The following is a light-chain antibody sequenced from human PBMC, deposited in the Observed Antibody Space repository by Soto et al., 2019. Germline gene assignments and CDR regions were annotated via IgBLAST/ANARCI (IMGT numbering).Light chain of an antibody. V-gene: IGLV2-23*01. Sequence: QSVLTQPASVSGSPGQSITISCTGTSSDVGSYNLVSWYQQHPGKAPKLMIYEDSKRPSGVSNRFSGFMSGNTASLTISGLQAEDEADYYCCSYAGSSTWVFGGGTKLTVL. J-gene: IGLJ3*02. CDR3: CSYAGSSTWV. CDR2: EDS. CDR1: SSDVGSYNL.